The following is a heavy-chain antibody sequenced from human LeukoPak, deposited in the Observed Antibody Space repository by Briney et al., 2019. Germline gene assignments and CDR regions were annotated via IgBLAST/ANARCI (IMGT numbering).Heavy chain of an antibody. V-gene: IGHV1-18*01. J-gene: IGHJ4*02. CDR3: ARGDYYGSGTYYKKTVDY. D-gene: IGHD3-10*01. CDR1: GYTFTSYG. CDR2: ISAYNGNT. Sequence: ASVKVSCKAPGYTFTSYGINWVRQAPGQGLEWMGWISAYNGNTNYAQKLQGRVTMTTDTSTSTAYMELRSLRSDDTAVYYCARGDYYGSGTYYKKTVDYWGQGTLVTVSS.